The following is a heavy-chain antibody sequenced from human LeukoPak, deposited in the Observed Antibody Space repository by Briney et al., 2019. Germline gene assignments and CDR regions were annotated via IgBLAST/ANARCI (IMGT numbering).Heavy chain of an antibody. CDR2: IYPGDSDT. CDR1: GYSFTSYW. D-gene: IGHD3-22*01. CDR3: ARQVYYDSSGYHYNDAFDI. Sequence: GASLKISCKGSGYSFTSYWIGWVRQMPGKGLEWMGIIYPGDSDTRYSPSFQGQVTISADTSISAAYLQWSSLRASDTAMYYCARQVYYDSSGYHYNDAFDIWGQGTMVTVSS. J-gene: IGHJ3*02. V-gene: IGHV5-51*01.